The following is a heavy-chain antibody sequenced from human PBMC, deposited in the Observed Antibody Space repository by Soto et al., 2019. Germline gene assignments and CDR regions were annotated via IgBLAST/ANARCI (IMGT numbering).Heavy chain of an antibody. CDR1: GYTFTGYY. J-gene: IGHJ6*02. CDR2: INPNSGGT. Sequence: GASVKVSCKASGYTFTGYYMHWVRQAPGQGLEWMGWINPNSGGTNYAQKFQGWVTMTRDTSISTAYMELSRLRSDDTAVYYCARDGSGITIFGVVNRGGSYYYGMDVWGQGTTVTV. V-gene: IGHV1-2*04. D-gene: IGHD3-3*01. CDR3: ARDGSGITIFGVVNRGGSYYYGMDV.